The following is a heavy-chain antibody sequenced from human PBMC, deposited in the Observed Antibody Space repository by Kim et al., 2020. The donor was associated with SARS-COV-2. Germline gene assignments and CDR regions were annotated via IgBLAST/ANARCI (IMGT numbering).Heavy chain of an antibody. J-gene: IGHJ3*01. V-gene: IGHV3-9*01. CDR2: IRWNGITV. CDR3: VKDVTAPAVVMTETSLAFDV. Sequence: SLRLSCAASGFLFNEFAMHWVRQVPGKGLEWVSSIRWNGITVGYADSVKGRFTISRDNAKNILYLQMDSLRVADTALYYCVKDVTAPAVVMTETSLAFDVWGPGTMVVVSS. D-gene: IGHD2-21*01. CDR1: GFLFNEFA.